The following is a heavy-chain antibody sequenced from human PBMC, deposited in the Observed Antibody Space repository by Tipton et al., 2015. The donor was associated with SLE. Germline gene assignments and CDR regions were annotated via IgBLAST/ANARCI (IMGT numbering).Heavy chain of an antibody. D-gene: IGHD6-13*01. CDR3: ARDRIAAAGRFDL. V-gene: IGHV4-61*10. CDR2: IYYSGST. CDR1: GGSISSGSYY. J-gene: IGHJ2*01. Sequence: TLSLTCTVSGGSISSGSYYWSWIRQPAGKGLEWIGYIYYSGSTNYNPSLKSRVTISVDTSKNQFSLKLSSVTAADTAVYYCARDRIAAAGRFDLWGRGTLVTVSS.